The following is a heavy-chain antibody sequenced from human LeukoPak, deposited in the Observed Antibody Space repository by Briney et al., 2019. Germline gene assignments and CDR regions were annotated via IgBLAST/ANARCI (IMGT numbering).Heavy chain of an antibody. J-gene: IGHJ4*02. D-gene: IGHD6-13*01. CDR2: IRSKANSYTT. CDR3: ARGRYSSTWLDY. CDR1: GFTFSDHF. V-gene: IGHV3-72*01. Sequence: GGSLRLSCAASGFTFSDHFMDWVRQAPGKGLEWLGRIRSKANSYTTEYAASVTGRFTISRDDSKNSLYLQMNSLKTEDTAVYYCARGRYSSTWLDYWGQGTLVTVSS.